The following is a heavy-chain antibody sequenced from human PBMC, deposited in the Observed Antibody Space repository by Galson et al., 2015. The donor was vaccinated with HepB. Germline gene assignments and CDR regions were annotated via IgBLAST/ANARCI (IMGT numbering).Heavy chain of an antibody. J-gene: IGHJ2*01. CDR1: GYSFTNYW. V-gene: IGHV5-51*01. D-gene: IGHD2-2*01. CDR2: IYPGDSNT. CDR3: ARQLGNCTSTSCDYWYFDL. Sequence: SGAEVKKPGESLKISCKGSGYSFTNYWIGWVRQMPGKGLEWMGIIYPGDSNTRYSPSFQDQVTISADKSISTAYLQWSSLKASDSAMYYCARQLGNCTSTSCDYWYFDLWGRGTLVSVSS.